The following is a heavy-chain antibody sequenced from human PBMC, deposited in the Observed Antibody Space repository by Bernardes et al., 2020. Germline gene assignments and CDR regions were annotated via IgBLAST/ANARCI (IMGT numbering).Heavy chain of an antibody. J-gene: IGHJ4*02. CDR3: ARDMVLPAVGFDY. CDR2: ISSSSRTI. D-gene: IGHD2-2*01. Sequence: GSLRLSCSASGFTFSIHNMNWVRQAPGKGLEWVSYISSSSRTIYYADSVKGRFTISRDNAKNSLYLQMNSLRAEDTAVYYCARDMVLPAVGFDYWGQGTRVTVSS. V-gene: IGHV3-48*01. CDR1: GFTFSIHN.